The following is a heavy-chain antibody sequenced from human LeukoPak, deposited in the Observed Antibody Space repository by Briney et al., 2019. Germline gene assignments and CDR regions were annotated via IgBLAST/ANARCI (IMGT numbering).Heavy chain of an antibody. CDR3: ATKQWLAPPPDS. CDR1: GFTFSKYW. D-gene: IGHD6-19*01. CDR2: INTEGTVT. V-gene: IGHV3-74*01. J-gene: IGHJ4*02. Sequence: GGSLRLSCAASGFTFSKYWMLWVRQAPGKGLESVSRINTEGTVTTYADSVKGRFTVSRDNADNTMFLQMKSVRDEDTAVYYCATKQWLAPPPDSWGQGTPVTVSS.